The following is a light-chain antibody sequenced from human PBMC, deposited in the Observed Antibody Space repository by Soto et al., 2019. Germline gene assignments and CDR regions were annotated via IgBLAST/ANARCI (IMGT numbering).Light chain of an antibody. J-gene: IGLJ2*01. CDR3: CSYAGSYTLL. CDR2: DVS. Sequence: QSVLTQPRSVSGSPGQSVTLSCTGTSSDVGSYNYVSWYQQLPGKAPKLMIYDVSQRPSGVPDRFSGSKSGNTASLTISGLQAEDEADYYCCSYAGSYTLLFGGGTKLTVL. V-gene: IGLV2-11*01. CDR1: SSDVGSYNY.